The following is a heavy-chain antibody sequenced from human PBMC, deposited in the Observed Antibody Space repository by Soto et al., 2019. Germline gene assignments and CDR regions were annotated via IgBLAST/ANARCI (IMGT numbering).Heavy chain of an antibody. J-gene: IGHJ6*02. CDR1: GGSISSYY. D-gene: IGHD2-21*02. V-gene: IGHV4-59*01. CDR2: IYYSGST. CDR3: ARDLWGYCGTDCYPLDV. Sequence: ADTLSLTCTVSGGSISSYYWSWIRQPPGKGLEWIGYIYYSGSTNYNPSFKSRVTISVDTSKNQFSLKLNSVTAADTAVYYCARDLWGYCGTDCYPLDVWGQGTTVTVSS.